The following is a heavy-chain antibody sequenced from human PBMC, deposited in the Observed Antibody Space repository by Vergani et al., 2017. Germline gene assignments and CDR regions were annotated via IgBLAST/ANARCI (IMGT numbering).Heavy chain of an antibody. J-gene: IGHJ6*03. CDR1: GWSFTSYH. D-gene: IGHD4-11*01. CDR2: IDHTGRP. Sequence: QVQLQQWGGGLLKPSETLSLTCVVNGWSFTSYHWTWIRQSPGEGLEWVGDIDHTGRPDYNPSLKSRLTMSVDKSRNQFSLTLNSVTATDTAIYFCARVNTETNGHLYYYYYMDVWVQGTAVTVS. V-gene: IGHV4-34*01. CDR3: ARVNTETNGHLYYYYYMDV.